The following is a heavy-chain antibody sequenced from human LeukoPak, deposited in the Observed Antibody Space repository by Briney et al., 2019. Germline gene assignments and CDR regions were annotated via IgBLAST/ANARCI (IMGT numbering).Heavy chain of an antibody. CDR2: IYYSGST. V-gene: IGHV4-59*01. CDR3: ARGYCSGGSCYDDY. D-gene: IGHD2-15*01. J-gene: IGHJ4*02. Sequence: SETLSLTCTVSGGSIRSYYWSWIRQPPEKGLEWIGYIYYSGSTNYNPSLKSRVTISVDTSKNQFSLKLSSVTAADTAVYYCARGYCSGGSCYDDYWGQGTLVTVSS. CDR1: GGSIRSYY.